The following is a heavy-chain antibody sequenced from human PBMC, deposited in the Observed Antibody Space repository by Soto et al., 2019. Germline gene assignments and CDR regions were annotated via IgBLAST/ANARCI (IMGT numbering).Heavy chain of an antibody. CDR2: IYYSGSP. CDR3: ATVPDR. V-gene: IGHV4-39*07. D-gene: IGHD2-2*01. Sequence: SETLSLSXSAASASIRSSSYYWGWIRQPPGKGLEWIGTIYYSGSPYYNPSLKSRVTISVDRSKHQFSLKLSSVTAADTAVHYCATVPDRWGQGTLVTVSS. J-gene: IGHJ5*02. CDR1: SASIRSSSYY.